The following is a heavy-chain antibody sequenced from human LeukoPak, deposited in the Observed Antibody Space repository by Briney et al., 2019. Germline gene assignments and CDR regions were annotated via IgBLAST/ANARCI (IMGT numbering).Heavy chain of an antibody. Sequence: GGSLRLSCAASGFIFSSYAMSWVRQAPGKGLEWVSAISGSGGSTYYADSVKGRFTISGDNSKNTLYLQMNSVRAEDTAVYYCAKGFNSWGPYYFDYWGQGTLVTVSS. CDR1: GFIFSSYA. CDR2: ISGSGGST. D-gene: IGHD7-27*01. J-gene: IGHJ4*02. V-gene: IGHV3-23*01. CDR3: AKGFNSWGPYYFDY.